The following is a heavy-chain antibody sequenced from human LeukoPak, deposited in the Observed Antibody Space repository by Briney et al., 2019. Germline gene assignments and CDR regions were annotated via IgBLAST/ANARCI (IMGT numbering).Heavy chain of an antibody. CDR1: GGSISSSTYY. CDR3: ARQGSGGRAFDI. Sequence: PSETLSLTCTVSGGSISSSTYYWGWIRQPPGKGLEWIGSMYYSGSTYYNPSLKSRVTISVDTSKNQFSLKLSSVTAADTAVYYCARQGSGGRAFDIWGQGTMVTVSS. CDR2: MYYSGST. J-gene: IGHJ3*02. V-gene: IGHV4-39*01.